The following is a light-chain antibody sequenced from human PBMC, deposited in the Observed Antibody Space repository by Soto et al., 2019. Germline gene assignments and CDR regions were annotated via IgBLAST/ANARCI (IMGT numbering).Light chain of an antibody. Sequence: EIVLTQSPATLSLSPGERATLSCRASQSVSSYLAWYQQKPGQAPRLLIYAASNRATGIPARFSGSGSGTDFTLTISRLQSEDFAVYYCQQYNNSPSFGHGTKVDIK. CDR1: QSVSSY. J-gene: IGKJ3*01. CDR3: QQYNNSPS. CDR2: AAS. V-gene: IGKV3-11*01.